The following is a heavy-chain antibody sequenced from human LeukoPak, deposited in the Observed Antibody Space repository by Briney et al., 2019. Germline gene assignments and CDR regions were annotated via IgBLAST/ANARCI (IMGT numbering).Heavy chain of an antibody. V-gene: IGHV3-15*01. D-gene: IGHD3-16*01. CDR1: GFNFNYAW. CDR2: IKSKTDGGTT. Sequence: PGGSLRLSCIASGFNFNYAWMTWVRQAPGKGLEWAGRIKSKTDGGTTDYAAPVKGRFTISRDDSKNTVFLQLNSLKTENTAVYFCTSFGGASFWGQGTLVTVSS. J-gene: IGHJ1*01. CDR3: TSFGGASF.